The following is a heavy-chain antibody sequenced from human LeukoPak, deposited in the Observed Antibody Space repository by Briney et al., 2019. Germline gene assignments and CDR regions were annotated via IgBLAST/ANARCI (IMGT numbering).Heavy chain of an antibody. CDR3: ARNYYGSGMDP. CDR1: GGSISSGGYY. D-gene: IGHD3-10*01. CDR2: IYYSGST. Sequence: AQTLSLTCTVSGGSISSGGYYWSWIRQHPGKGLEWIGYIYYSGSTYYNPSLKSRVTISVDTSKNQFSLKLSSVTAADTAVYYCARNYYGSGMDPWGQGTLVTVCS. J-gene: IGHJ5*02. V-gene: IGHV4-31*03.